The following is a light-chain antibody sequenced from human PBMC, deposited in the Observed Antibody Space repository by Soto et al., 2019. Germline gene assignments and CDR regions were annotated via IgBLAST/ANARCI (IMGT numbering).Light chain of an antibody. V-gene: IGKV3-15*01. Sequence: EIVMTQSPATLSVSPGERASLSCRASQSVGSNLAWYQQKPGQAPRLLIYDASTRATGIPARFSGSGSGTEFTLTISSLQSEDFAVYYCQQYNNWPFTFGPGTKVDIK. J-gene: IGKJ3*01. CDR1: QSVGSN. CDR3: QQYNNWPFT. CDR2: DAS.